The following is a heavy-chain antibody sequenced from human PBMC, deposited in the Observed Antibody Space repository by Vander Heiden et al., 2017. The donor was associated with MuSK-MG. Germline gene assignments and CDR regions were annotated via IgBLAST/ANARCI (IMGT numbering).Heavy chain of an antibody. J-gene: IGHJ4*02. CDR2: ISGSGGST. Sequence: EVQLLESGGGLVQPGGSLLLSWPAPGVPFSSYAMGWVRQAPGKGLEWVSAISGSGGSTYYADSVKGRFTISRDNSKSTLYLQMNSRRAEDTAVYYCAKARVVAATPNDYWGQGTLVTVSS. CDR1: GVPFSSYA. V-gene: IGHV3-23*01. D-gene: IGHD2-15*01. CDR3: AKARVVAATPNDY.